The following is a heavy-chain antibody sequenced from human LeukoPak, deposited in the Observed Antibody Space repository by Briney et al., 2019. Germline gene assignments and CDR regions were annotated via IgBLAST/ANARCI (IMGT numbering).Heavy chain of an antibody. CDR2: ISSSSSYI. V-gene: IGHV3-21*01. J-gene: IGHJ4*02. Sequence: PGGSLRLSCAASGFTFSSYSMNWVRQAPGKGLEWVSSISSSSSYIYYADSVKGRFTISRDNAKNSLYLQMNSLRAEDTAVYYCARDLEWQWLVPRPFDYWGQGTLVTVSS. CDR3: ARDLEWQWLVPRPFDY. CDR1: GFTFSSYS. D-gene: IGHD6-19*01.